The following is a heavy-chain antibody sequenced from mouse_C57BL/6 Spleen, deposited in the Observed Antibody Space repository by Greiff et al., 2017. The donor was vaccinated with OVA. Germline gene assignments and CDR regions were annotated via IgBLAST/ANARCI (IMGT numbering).Heavy chain of an antibody. CDR3: ARLIYDGYYNVFDY. V-gene: IGHV1-64*01. J-gene: IGHJ2*01. Sequence: VQLQQPGAELVKPGASVKLSCKASGYTFTSYWMHWVKQRPGQGLEWIGMIHPNSGSTNYNEKFKSKATLTVDKSSSTAYMQLSSLTSEDSAVYYCARLIYDGYYNVFDYWGQGTTLTVSS. CDR2: IHPNSGST. D-gene: IGHD2-3*01. CDR1: GYTFTSYW.